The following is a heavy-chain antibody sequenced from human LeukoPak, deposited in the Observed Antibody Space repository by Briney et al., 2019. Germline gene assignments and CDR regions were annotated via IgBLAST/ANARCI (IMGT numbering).Heavy chain of an antibody. V-gene: IGHV1-2*02. J-gene: IGHJ4*02. D-gene: IGHD1-1*01. CDR3: ARAYNWDDSTLSFRGTWVEFDY. Sequence: VASVKVSCKASGYTFITYSIHWVRQAPGQGLEWMGWINPSSGGTEYAEKFQDRVTLTRDTSNSTAFMELNSLRSGDTAVFYCARAYNWDDSTLSFRGTWVEFDYWGQGTLVTVSS. CDR1: GYTFITYS. CDR2: INPSSGGT.